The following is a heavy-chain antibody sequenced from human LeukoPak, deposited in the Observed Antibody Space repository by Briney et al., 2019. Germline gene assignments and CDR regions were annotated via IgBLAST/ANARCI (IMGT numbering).Heavy chain of an antibody. D-gene: IGHD4-23*01. J-gene: IGHJ3*01. CDR3: AKFSPPRYGGNSDLPDIS. V-gene: IGHV3-23*01. CDR2: ISGSGGST. CDR1: GFTFSSYA. Sequence: PGGSLRLSCAASGFTFSSYAMSWVRQAPGKGLEWVSAISGSGGSTYYADSVKGRFTISRDNSKNTLYLQMNSLRAEDTAVYYCAKFSPPRYGGNSDLPDISWGQGTMVTVSS.